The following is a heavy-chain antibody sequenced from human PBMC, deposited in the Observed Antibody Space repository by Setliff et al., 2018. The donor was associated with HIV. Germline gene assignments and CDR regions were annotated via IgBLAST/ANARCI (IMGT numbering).Heavy chain of an antibody. D-gene: IGHD6-19*01. V-gene: IGHV1-18*01. CDR2: ISTYNGNT. J-gene: IGHJ4*02. CDR1: GYTFTSYG. Sequence: AASVKVSCKASGYTFTSYGITWVRQVPGQGLEWMGWISTYNGNTHYAQKLQGRVTMTTDTSTSTAYMELRSLRSDDTAMYYCARKYTGGPLDYWGQGTLVTVSS. CDR3: ARKYTGGPLDY.